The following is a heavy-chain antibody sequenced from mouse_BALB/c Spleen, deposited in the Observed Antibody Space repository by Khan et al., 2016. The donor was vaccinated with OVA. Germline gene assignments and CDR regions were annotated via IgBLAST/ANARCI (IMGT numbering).Heavy chain of an antibody. Sequence: VQLQQPGAELVKPGASVKLSCTASGFNIKDTYMHWVKQRPEQGLEWIGRIDPANGNTKYDPKFQGKATITADTSSNTAYLQLSSLTSEDTAVYYCASLYGSYAWFAYWGQGTLVTVSA. CDR3: ASLYGSYAWFAY. CDR1: GFNIKDTY. D-gene: IGHD2-10*02. J-gene: IGHJ3*01. V-gene: IGHV14-3*02. CDR2: IDPANGNT.